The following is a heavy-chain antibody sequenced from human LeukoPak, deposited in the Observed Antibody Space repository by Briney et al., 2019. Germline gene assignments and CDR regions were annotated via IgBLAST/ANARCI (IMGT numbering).Heavy chain of an antibody. CDR1: GYTFTSYA. J-gene: IGHJ4*02. D-gene: IGHD2-21*02. CDR3: ARVVGCGGDCYSGISDY. V-gene: IGHV7-4-1*02. CDR2: INTNTGNP. Sequence: ASVTVSCKASGYTFTSYAMNWVRQAPGQGLEWMGWINTNTGNPTYAQGFTGRFVFSLDTSVSTAYLQISSLKAEDTAVYYCARVVGCGGDCYSGISDYWGQGTLVTVSS.